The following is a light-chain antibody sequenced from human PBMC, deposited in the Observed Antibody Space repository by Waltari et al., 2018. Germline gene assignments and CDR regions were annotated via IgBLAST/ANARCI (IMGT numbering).Light chain of an antibody. V-gene: IGKV1-5*03. Sequence: DIQMTQSPSTLSASVGDRVTITCRASQSIGSWLAWYQQKPGKAPKLLIYEATSVESVVASRFSASGSETEFTLTISSLQPDDFAAYYCQRYNSYPITFGPGTKVDI. CDR1: QSIGSW. J-gene: IGKJ3*01. CDR2: EAT. CDR3: QRYNSYPIT.